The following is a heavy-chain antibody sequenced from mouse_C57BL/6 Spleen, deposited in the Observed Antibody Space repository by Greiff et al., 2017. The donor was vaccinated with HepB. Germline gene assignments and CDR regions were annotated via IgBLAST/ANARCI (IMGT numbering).Heavy chain of an antibody. CDR2: ISYDGSN. D-gene: IGHD2-4*01. J-gene: IGHJ3*01. Sequence: EVKLQESGPGLVKPSQSLSLTCSVTGYSITSGYYWNWIRQFPGNKLEWMGYISYDGSNNYNPSLKNRISITRDTSKNQFFLKLNSVTTEDTATYYCARAYDYRAWFAYWGQGTLVTVSA. V-gene: IGHV3-6*01. CDR1: GYSITSGYY. CDR3: ARAYDYRAWFAY.